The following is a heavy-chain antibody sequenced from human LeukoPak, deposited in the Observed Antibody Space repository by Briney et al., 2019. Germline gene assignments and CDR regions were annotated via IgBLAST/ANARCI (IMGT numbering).Heavy chain of an antibody. Sequence: SVKVSCKASGGTLSSYAISWVRQAPGQGLEWMGRIIPIFVTVNYAQKFQGRVTITMDESRSTAYMELSSLRSEDTAVYYCARDGRDSSGFYWRGGPNWFDPWGQGTLVTVSS. V-gene: IGHV1-69*05. J-gene: IGHJ5*02. CDR3: ARDGRDSSGFYWRGGPNWFDP. D-gene: IGHD3-22*01. CDR2: IIPIFVTV. CDR1: GGTLSSYA.